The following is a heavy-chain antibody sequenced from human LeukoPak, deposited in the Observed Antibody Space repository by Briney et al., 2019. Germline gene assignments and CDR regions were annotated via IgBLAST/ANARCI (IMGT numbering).Heavy chain of an antibody. V-gene: IGHV4-59*01. CDR3: ARAPYSGSYFFDY. J-gene: IGHJ4*02. CDR1: GGSISSYC. CDR2: IYYSGST. D-gene: IGHD1-26*01. Sequence: PSETLSLTCTVSGGSISSYCWSWLRQPPGKGLEWIGYIYYSGSTNYNPSLKSRVTISVDTSKNQFSLKLSSVTAADTAVYYCARAPYSGSYFFDYWGQGTLVTVSS.